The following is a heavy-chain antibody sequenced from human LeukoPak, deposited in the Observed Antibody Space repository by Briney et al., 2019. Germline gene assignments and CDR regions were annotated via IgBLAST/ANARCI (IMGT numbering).Heavy chain of an antibody. CDR3: ARALSYCSGGSCYSWYFDY. Sequence: SVKVSCKASGGTFISYAISGVRQAPGQGLGCMGGIIPIFGTAHYAQKLQGRVTLTPDESPRTGCMALSSPRYDGTAAYYCARALSYCSGGSCYSWYFDYWGQGTLVTVSS. CDR2: IIPIFGTA. D-gene: IGHD2-15*01. CDR1: GGTFISYA. V-gene: IGHV1-69*13. J-gene: IGHJ4*02.